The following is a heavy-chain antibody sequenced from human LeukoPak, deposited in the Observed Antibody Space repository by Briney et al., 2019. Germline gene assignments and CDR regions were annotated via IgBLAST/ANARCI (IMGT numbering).Heavy chain of an antibody. V-gene: IGHV4-38-2*02. D-gene: IGHD2-2*01. J-gene: IGHJ6*02. CDR2: PYHSWST. CDR1: GSSHRSGYY. Sequence: SETLSLTCTVSGSSHRSGYYRGWIRQPPGKGLEWIGSPYHSWSTYYNPSLKSRVTISVGTSKNQFSLRLSSVTAADTAVYYCARGQVKYQRLDYYYYYGMDVWGQGTTVTVSS. CDR3: ARGQVKYQRLDYYYYYGMDV.